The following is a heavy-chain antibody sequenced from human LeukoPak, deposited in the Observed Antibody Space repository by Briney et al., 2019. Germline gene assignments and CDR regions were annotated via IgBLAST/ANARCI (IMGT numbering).Heavy chain of an antibody. J-gene: IGHJ4*02. CDR2: IYHSGST. CDR1: GGSISSGGYS. V-gene: IGHV4-30-2*02. D-gene: IGHD3-3*01. Sequence: TLSLTCAVSGGSISSGGYSWSWIRQPPGKGLEWIGYIYHSGSTYYNPSLKSRVTISVDRSKNQFSLKLSSVTAADTAVYYCAGYSTRFVLWGQGTLVTVSS. CDR3: AGYSTRFVL.